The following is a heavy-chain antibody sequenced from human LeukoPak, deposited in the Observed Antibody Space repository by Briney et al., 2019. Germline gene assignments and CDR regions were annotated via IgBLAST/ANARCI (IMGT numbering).Heavy chain of an antibody. CDR2: INPNSGGT. CDR3: VRHQWLPRTFNDY. J-gene: IGHJ4*02. Sequence: GASVKVSCKASGYTFTGYYMHWVRQAPGQGLEWMGWINPNSGGTNYAQKFQGRVTMTRDTSISTAYMELSRLRSDDTAVYYCVRHQWLPRTFNDYWGQGTLVTVSS. CDR1: GYTFTGYY. D-gene: IGHD6-19*01. V-gene: IGHV1-2*02.